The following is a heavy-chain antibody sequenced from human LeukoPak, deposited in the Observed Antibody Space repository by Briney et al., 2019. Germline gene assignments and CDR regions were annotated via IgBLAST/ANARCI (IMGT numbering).Heavy chain of an antibody. D-gene: IGHD3-10*01. V-gene: IGHV3-23*01. Sequence: PGGYLRLSCAASGFTFSSYSMGWVCQAPGKGLEWVSTFSGSGGTTYYADSVKGRFTVSRDNSKNTLYLQMNSLRTEDTAIYYCAKHRNFGELSPFDSWGQGTLVTVSS. CDR3: AKHRNFGELSPFDS. J-gene: IGHJ4*02. CDR1: GFTFSSYS. CDR2: FSGSGGTT.